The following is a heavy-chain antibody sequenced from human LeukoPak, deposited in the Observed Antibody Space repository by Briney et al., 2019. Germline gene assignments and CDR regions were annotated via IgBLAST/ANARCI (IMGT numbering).Heavy chain of an antibody. V-gene: IGHV3-30*18. Sequence: QAGRSLRLSCAASGFTFSRYGMYWVRQAPGKGLEWVAVISSDGTNKYYADSVKGRFTISRDNSKNTLYLQMNSLRPEDTAVYYCAKDRGEQWLVTSFDYWGQGTVVSLSS. CDR3: AKDRGEQWLVTSFDY. CDR1: GFTFSRYG. CDR2: ISSDGTNK. J-gene: IGHJ4*02. D-gene: IGHD6-19*01.